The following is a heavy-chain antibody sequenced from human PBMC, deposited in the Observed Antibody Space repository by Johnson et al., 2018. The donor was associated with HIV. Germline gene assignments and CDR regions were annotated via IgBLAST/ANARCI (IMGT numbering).Heavy chain of an antibody. V-gene: IGHV3-30*18. Sequence: QVQLVESGGGVVQPGRSLRLSCAASGFTFSSYGMHWVRQAPGKGLEWVAVVSYDGNKKYYADSVKGRFTISRDNSKNTLYLQMNSLRAEDTAVYYCAKDGYYDFWSGYHGADAFDIWGQGTMVTVSS. CDR1: GFTFSSYG. CDR2: VSYDGNKK. D-gene: IGHD3-3*01. CDR3: AKDGYYDFWSGYHGADAFDI. J-gene: IGHJ3*02.